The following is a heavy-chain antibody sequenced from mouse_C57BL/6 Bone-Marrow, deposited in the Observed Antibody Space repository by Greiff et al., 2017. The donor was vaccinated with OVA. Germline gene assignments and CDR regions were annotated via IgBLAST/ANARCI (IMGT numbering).Heavy chain of an antibody. Sequence: MLVESEGGLVQPGSSMKLSCTASGFTFSDYYMAWVRQVPEKGLEWVANINYDGSSTYYLDSLKSRFIISRDNAKNILYLQMSSLKSEDTATYYCARVGGYYVDYWGQGTTLTVSS. D-gene: IGHD1-1*02. CDR1: GFTFSDYY. J-gene: IGHJ2*01. V-gene: IGHV5-16*01. CDR3: ARVGGYYVDY. CDR2: INYDGSST.